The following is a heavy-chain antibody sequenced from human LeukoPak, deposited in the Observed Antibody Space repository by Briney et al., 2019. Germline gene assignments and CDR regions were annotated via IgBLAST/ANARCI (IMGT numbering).Heavy chain of an antibody. CDR1: GGTFITYA. CDR2: IIPILGIA. Sequence: SVKVSCKASGGTFITYAISWVRQAPGQGLEWMGRIIPILGIANYAQKFQGRVTITADKSTSTAYMELSSLRSEDTAVYYCARDTHPQYYYDSSGGDYYYGMDVWGQGTTVTVSS. V-gene: IGHV1-69*04. CDR3: ARDTHPQYYYDSSGGDYYYGMDV. D-gene: IGHD3-22*01. J-gene: IGHJ6*02.